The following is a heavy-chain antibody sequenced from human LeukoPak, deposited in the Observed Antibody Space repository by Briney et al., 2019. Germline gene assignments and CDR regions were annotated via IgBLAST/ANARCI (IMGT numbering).Heavy chain of an antibody. D-gene: IGHD3-22*01. J-gene: IGHJ4*02. CDR1: GFTFSSYG. CDR2: IYSGDSI. V-gene: IGHV3-NL1*01. CDR3: ARNVGDSSGYYDY. Sequence: GGSLRLSCAASGFTFSSYGMHWVRQAPGKGLEWVSVIYSGDSIYYADSVKGRFTISRDNSKNTLYLQMNSLRAEDTAVYYCARNVGDSSGYYDYWGQGTLVTVSS.